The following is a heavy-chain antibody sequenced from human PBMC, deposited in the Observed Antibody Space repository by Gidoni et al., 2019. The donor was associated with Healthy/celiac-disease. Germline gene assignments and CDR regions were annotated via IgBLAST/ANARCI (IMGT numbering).Heavy chain of an antibody. J-gene: IGHJ6*02. V-gene: IGHV3-30*04. Sequence: QVQLVESGGGVVQPGRSLRLSCAASGFTFSSYAMHWVRQAPGKGLEWVAVISYDGSNKYYADSVKGRFTISRDNSKNTLYLQMNSLRAEDTAVYYCARRPEVGSSSSSGYYYGMDVWGQGTTVTVSS. CDR2: ISYDGSNK. CDR1: GFTFSSYA. CDR3: ARRPEVGSSSSSGYYYGMDV. D-gene: IGHD6-6*01.